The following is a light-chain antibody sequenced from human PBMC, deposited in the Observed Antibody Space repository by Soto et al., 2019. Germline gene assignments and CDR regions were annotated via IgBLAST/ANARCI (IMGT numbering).Light chain of an antibody. V-gene: IGLV2-14*01. J-gene: IGLJ1*01. CDR2: DVS. CDR3: SSYTSSRSYV. Sequence: LTQPASVSGSPGQSITLSCTGTSSDVGGYNYVSWYQQHPGKAPKLMIYDVSNRPSGVSNRFSGSKSGNTASLTISGLQAEDEADYYCSSYTSSRSYVFGTGTKVTVL. CDR1: SSDVGGYNY.